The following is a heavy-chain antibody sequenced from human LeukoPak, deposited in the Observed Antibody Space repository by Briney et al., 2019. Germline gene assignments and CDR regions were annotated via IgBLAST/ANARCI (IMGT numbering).Heavy chain of an antibody. D-gene: IGHD2-15*01. CDR2: IIPIFGTA. Sequence: GASVTVSCKASGGTFSSYAISWVRQAPGQGLEWVGGIIPIFGTANYAQKFQGRVTITTDESTSTAYMELSSLRSEDTAVYYCARSELVTVVAATWWFDPWGQGTLVTVSS. CDR3: ARSELVTVVAATWWFDP. CDR1: GGTFSSYA. V-gene: IGHV1-69*05. J-gene: IGHJ5*02.